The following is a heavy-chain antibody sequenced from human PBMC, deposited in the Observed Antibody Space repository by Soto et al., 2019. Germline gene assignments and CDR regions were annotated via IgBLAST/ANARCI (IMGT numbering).Heavy chain of an antibody. CDR2: IYDSGST. CDR3: AGPPRF. V-gene: IGHV4-59*01. J-gene: IGHJ4*02. Sequence: PSETPSLTCTVYGYSISSYYWSWIRQPPGKGLEWIGYIYDSGSTNYNPSLKSRVTISVDTSKNQFSLKLTSVTAADTAVYYCAGPPRFWGQGTLVTVSS. CDR1: GYSISSYY.